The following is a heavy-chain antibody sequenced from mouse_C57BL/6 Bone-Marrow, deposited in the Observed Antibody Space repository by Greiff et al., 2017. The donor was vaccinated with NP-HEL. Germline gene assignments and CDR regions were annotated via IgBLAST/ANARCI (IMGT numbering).Heavy chain of an antibody. J-gene: IGHJ2*01. CDR1: GYTFTSYW. CDR3: ARPGFYGSSSYYFDY. V-gene: IGHV1-55*01. CDR2: IYPGSGST. Sequence: VQLQESGAELVKPGASVKMSCKASGYTFTSYWITWVKQRPGQGLEWIGDIYPGSGSTNYNEKFKSKATLTVDTSSSTAYMQLSSLTSEDSAVYYCARPGFYGSSSYYFDYWGQGTTLTVSS. D-gene: IGHD1-1*01.